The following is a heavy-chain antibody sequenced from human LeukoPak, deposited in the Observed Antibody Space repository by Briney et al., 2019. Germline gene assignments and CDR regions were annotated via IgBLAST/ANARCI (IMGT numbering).Heavy chain of an antibody. Sequence: ASETLSLTCTVSGGSFSSHYWSWIRQPPGKGLEWIGYIYYTGRTNYNPSLESRVTISVDTSKNQFSLKVSSVTAADTAVYYCARVSGSNYRNYFDYWGQGTLVTVSS. CDR3: ARVSGSNYRNYFDY. D-gene: IGHD2-15*01. V-gene: IGHV4-59*11. CDR1: GGSFSSHY. CDR2: IYYTGRT. J-gene: IGHJ4*02.